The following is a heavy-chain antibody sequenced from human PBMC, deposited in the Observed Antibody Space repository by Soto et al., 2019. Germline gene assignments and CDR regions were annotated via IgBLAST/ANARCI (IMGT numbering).Heavy chain of an antibody. V-gene: IGHV2-5*02. Sequence: QITLKESGPTLVKPTQTLTLTCTFSGFSLSTTRVGVGWIRQPPGEALEWLALLYWDDDKLYSPSLKRRLTITKETSKNQVVLTLTNMDPVDTATYYCAHSKTSGMRYYFDYWGQGTLVTVSS. J-gene: IGHJ4*02. CDR3: AHSKTSGMRYYFDY. CDR2: LYWDDDK. CDR1: GFSLSTTRVG.